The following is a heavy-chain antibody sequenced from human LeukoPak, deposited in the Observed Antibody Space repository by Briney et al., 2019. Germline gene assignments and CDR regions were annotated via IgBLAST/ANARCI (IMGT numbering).Heavy chain of an antibody. CDR3: ARGVFTMVRGVTNPPPLAFDI. CDR2: ISWDGGST. Sequence: GGSLRLSCAASGFTFDDYAMHWVRQAPGKGLEWVSLISWDGGSTYYADSVKGRFTISRDNSKNSLYLQMNSLRAEDTAVYYCARGVFTMVRGVTNPPPLAFDIWGQGTMVTVSS. J-gene: IGHJ3*02. CDR1: GFTFDDYA. D-gene: IGHD3-10*01. V-gene: IGHV3-43D*03.